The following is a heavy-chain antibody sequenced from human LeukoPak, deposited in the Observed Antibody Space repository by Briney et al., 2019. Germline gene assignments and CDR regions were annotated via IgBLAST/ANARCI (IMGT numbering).Heavy chain of an antibody. J-gene: IGHJ3*02. Sequence: GGSLKISCQGSGYNFPIYWIGWVRQMPGQGLEWMGIIYPDDSNTRYRSSFQGQVTISADKSISTAYLQWSSLKASDTAMYYCARRITMVRGVIITEVHDAFDIWGQGTMVTVSS. CDR1: GYNFPIYW. V-gene: IGHV5-51*01. CDR3: ARRITMVRGVIITEVHDAFDI. CDR2: IYPDDSNT. D-gene: IGHD3-10*01.